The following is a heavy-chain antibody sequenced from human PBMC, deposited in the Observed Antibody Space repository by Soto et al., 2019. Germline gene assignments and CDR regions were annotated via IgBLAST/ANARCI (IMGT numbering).Heavy chain of an antibody. CDR3: AKSEWGGQLVFYYYYGMDV. Sequence: GGSLRLSCAASGFTFSSYGMHWVRQAPGKGLEWVAVISYDGSNKYYADSVKGRFTISRDNSKNTLYLQMNSLRAEDTAVYYCAKSEWGGQLVFYYYYGMDVWGQGTTVTVSS. D-gene: IGHD6-6*01. CDR2: ISYDGSNK. CDR1: GFTFSSYG. V-gene: IGHV3-30*18. J-gene: IGHJ6*02.